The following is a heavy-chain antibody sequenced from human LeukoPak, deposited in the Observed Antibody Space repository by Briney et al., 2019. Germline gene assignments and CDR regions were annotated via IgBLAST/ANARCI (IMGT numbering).Heavy chain of an antibody. Sequence: GGSLRLSCAASGFTFSSYWMSWVRRAPGKGLEWVANIKQDGSEKYYVDSVKGRFTISRDNAKNSLYLQMNSLRAEDTAVYYCARDGSYATEYFQHWGQGTLVTVSS. D-gene: IGHD1-26*01. J-gene: IGHJ1*01. CDR3: ARDGSYATEYFQH. CDR1: GFTFSSYW. CDR2: IKQDGSEK. V-gene: IGHV3-7*01.